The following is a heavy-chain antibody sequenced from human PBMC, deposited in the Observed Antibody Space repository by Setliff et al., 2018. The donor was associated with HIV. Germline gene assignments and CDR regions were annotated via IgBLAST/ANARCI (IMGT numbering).Heavy chain of an antibody. V-gene: IGHV1-18*01. CDR3: ARLSIPAYYYMDV. J-gene: IGHJ6*03. CDR1: GYRFIAYG. CDR2: IGPYNDRT. Sequence: ASVKVSCKTPGYRFIAYGMSWVRRAPGQGLEWMGWIGPYNDRTEYAQEFQGRVTITAGKSTSTAYMELSSLRSDDTAVYYCARLSIPAYYYMDVWGKGTTVTVSS. D-gene: IGHD3-3*01.